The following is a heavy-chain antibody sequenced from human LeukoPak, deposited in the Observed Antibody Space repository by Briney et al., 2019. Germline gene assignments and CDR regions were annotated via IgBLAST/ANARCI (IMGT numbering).Heavy chain of an antibody. D-gene: IGHD4-23*01. CDR1: GGSISSSSSNC. V-gene: IGHV4-4*02. J-gene: IGHJ4*02. CDR3: ARNGGNSDFDY. Sequence: PSETLSLTCAVSGGSISSSSSNCWTWVRQPPGKGLEWIGEIYHSGATNYNPSPKSRVTMLLDKSKNQFSLNLNSVTAADTAVYYCARNGGNSDFDYWGQGTLVTVSS. CDR2: IYHSGAT.